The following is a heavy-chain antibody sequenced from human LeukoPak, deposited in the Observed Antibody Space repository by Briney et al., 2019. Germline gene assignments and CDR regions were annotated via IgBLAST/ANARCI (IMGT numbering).Heavy chain of an antibody. CDR1: GFSLSTSGVV. CDR2: IYWDDDK. D-gene: IGHD1-26*01. V-gene: IGHV2-5*02. Sequence: SGLTLVNPPQTLTLTCSFSGFSLSTSGVVVAWIRQPPGKALQWLALIYWDDDKRYSPSLKSRLTITKDTSKNQVVLTMTNMDPVDTATYYCAHLDLSGSYYLAFDYWGQGTLVTVSS. J-gene: IGHJ4*02. CDR3: AHLDLSGSYYLAFDY.